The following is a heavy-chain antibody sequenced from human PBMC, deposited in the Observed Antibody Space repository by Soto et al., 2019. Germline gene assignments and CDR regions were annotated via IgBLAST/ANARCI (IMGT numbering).Heavy chain of an antibody. V-gene: IGHV4-59*11. Sequence: PSETLSLTCTVSGGSISSHYWSWIRQPPGKGLEYIVYIYYSGSTHYNPSLKSRVTISVDTSKNRFSLKLSSVTAADTAVYYCARGGDFWSGYYLDYWGQGTLVTVSS. CDR3: ARGGDFWSGYYLDY. D-gene: IGHD3-3*01. CDR1: GGSISSHY. CDR2: IYYSGST. J-gene: IGHJ4*02.